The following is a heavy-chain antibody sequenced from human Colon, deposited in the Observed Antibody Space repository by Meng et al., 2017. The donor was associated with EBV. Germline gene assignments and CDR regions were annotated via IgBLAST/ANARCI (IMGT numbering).Heavy chain of an antibody. CDR3: ARVGAYCGGDCYHPR. CDR1: GGSFSGYY. CDR2: INHSGST. Sequence: QVQVQQWGAGLLKPSETLSLTCAVYGGSFSGYYWSWIRQPPGKGLEWIGEINHSGSTNYNPSLKSRVTISVDTSKNQFSLKLSSVTAADTAVYYCARVGAYCGGDCYHPRWGQGTLVTVSS. D-gene: IGHD2-21*02. J-gene: IGHJ4*02. V-gene: IGHV4-34*01.